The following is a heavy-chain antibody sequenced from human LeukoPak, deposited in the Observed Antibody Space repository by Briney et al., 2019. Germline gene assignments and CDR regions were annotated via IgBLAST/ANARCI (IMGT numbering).Heavy chain of an antibody. CDR3: AKDFVRYNIQFDY. CDR2: ISGGGAGT. V-gene: IGHV3-23*01. D-gene: IGHD1-1*01. J-gene: IGHJ4*02. CDR1: GLIFSFYA. Sequence: GGSLRLSCAATGLIFSFYAMSWVRQAPGKGLEWVSSISGGGAGTYYADSVRGRFTISRDNSKNTLYLQMNSLRAEDTALYYCAKDFVRYNIQFDYWGQGALVTVSS.